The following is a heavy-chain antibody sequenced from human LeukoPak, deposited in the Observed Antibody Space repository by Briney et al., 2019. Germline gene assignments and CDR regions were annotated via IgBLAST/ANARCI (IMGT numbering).Heavy chain of an antibody. CDR2: IYTSGST. D-gene: IGHD3-22*01. CDR1: GGSISSGSYY. CDR3: AREVNRITMIVVVGYFDL. J-gene: IGHJ2*01. V-gene: IGHV4-61*02. Sequence: SSETLSLTCTVSGGSISSGSYYWSWIRQPAGKGLEWIGRIYTSGSTNYNPSLKSRVTISVDTSKNQFSLKLSSVTAADTAVYYCAREVNRITMIVVVGYFDLWGRGTLVTVSS.